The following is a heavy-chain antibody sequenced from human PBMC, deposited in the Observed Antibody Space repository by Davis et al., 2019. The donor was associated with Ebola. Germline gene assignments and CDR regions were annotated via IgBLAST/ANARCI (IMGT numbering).Heavy chain of an antibody. CDR1: GFTFSSFW. J-gene: IGHJ6*02. CDR3: ARDRPLDFFFGDYYGMDV. CDR2: IKHDGSEE. D-gene: IGHD3-16*01. Sequence: PGGSLRLSFAASGFTFSSFWMSWVRQAPGKGLEWVANIKHDGSEEPSVDSMKGRFTISRDNAKNSLFLQTNSLRAEDTAVYYFARDRPLDFFFGDYYGMDVWGQGTTVTVS. V-gene: IGHV3-7*01.